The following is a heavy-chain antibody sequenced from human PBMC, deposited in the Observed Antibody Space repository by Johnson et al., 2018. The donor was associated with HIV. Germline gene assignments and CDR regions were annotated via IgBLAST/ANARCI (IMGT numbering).Heavy chain of an antibody. Sequence: VHLVESGGGLIQPGGSLRLSCAASGFTFSRYGMHWVRQAPGKGLEWVAFIRYDGSNKYYVDSVKGRFTISRDNSKNTLYLQMNSLRGEDTAVYYCAKASHWAFDIWGQGTMVTVSS. J-gene: IGHJ3*02. CDR1: GFTFSRYG. CDR3: AKASHWAFDI. D-gene: IGHD1-1*01. CDR2: IRYDGSNK. V-gene: IGHV3-30*02.